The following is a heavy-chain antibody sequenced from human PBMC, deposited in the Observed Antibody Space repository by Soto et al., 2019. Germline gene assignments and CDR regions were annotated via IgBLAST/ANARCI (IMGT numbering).Heavy chain of an antibody. V-gene: IGHV1-18*04. CDR3: ARVLSPLPGDAFDI. J-gene: IGHJ3*02. CDR1: GYTFTSYG. Sequence: ASVKVSCKASGYTFTSYGISWVRQAPGQGLEWMGWISAYNGNTNYAQKLQSRVTMTTDTSTSTAYMELRSLRSDDTAVYYCARVLSPLPGDAFDIWGQGTMVTVSS. CDR2: ISAYNGNT.